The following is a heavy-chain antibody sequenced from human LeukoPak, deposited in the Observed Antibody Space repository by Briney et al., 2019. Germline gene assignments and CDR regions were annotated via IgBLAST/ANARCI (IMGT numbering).Heavy chain of an antibody. D-gene: IGHD6-19*01. Sequence: PSETLSLTCAVYGGSFSGYYWSWIRQPPGKGLEWIGEINHSGSTNYNPSLKSRVTISVDTSKNQFSLKLSSVTAADTAVYYCARSVSIIGKQWLVRRPWFDPWGQGTLVTVSS. CDR3: ARSVSIIGKQWLVRRPWFDP. V-gene: IGHV4-34*01. CDR1: GGSFSGYY. J-gene: IGHJ5*02. CDR2: INHSGST.